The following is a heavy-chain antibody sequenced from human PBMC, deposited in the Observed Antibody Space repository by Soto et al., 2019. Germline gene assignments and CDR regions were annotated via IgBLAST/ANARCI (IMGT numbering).Heavy chain of an antibody. V-gene: IGHV1-69*01. J-gene: IGHJ4*02. Sequence: QVQLVQSGAEVKKPGSSVTVSCKASGGTFSSDAISWVRQAPGQGLEWMGGIIPTFGTANYAQKFQGRVTITADESTSTAYVELSSLRSEDTAVYYCARDLGSSSPFDYWGQGTLVTVSS. CDR1: GGTFSSDA. CDR2: IIPTFGTA. CDR3: ARDLGSSSPFDY. D-gene: IGHD6-6*01.